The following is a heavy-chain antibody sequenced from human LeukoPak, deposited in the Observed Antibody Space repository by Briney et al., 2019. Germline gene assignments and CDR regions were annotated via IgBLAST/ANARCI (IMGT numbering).Heavy chain of an antibody. CDR3: ARGRRNYDY. V-gene: IGHV4-39*07. CDR1: GDSISSSSYY. Sequence: NPSETLSLTCTVSGDSISSSSYYWPWVRQPPGKGLEWIGSIYYSGTTYYNPSLKSRVTISVDTSKNQFSLKLSSVTAADTAVYYCARGRRNYDYWGQGTLVTVSS. D-gene: IGHD1-7*01. CDR2: IYYSGTT. J-gene: IGHJ4*02.